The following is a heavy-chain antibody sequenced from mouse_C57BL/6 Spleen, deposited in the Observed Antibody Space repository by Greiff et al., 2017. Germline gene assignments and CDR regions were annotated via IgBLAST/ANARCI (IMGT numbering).Heavy chain of an antibody. CDR3: TRPYDLAY. CDR2: INTNNGGT. V-gene: IGHV1-26*01. D-gene: IGHD2-3*01. CDR1: GYTFTDYY. J-gene: IGHJ3*01. Sequence: VQLQQSGPELVKPGASVKISCKASGYTFTDYYMNWVKQSHGKSLEWIGDINTNNGGTSYNQKFKGKATLTGDKSSSTAYMELRSLTSEDSAVYYCTRPYDLAYWGQGTLVTVSA.